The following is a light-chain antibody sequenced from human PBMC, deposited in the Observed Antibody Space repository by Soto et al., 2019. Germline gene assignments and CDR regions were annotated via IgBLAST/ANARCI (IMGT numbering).Light chain of an antibody. Sequence: EIVLTQSPGTLSLSPGERATLSCRASQSVSSSYLAWYQQKPGQAPRLLIYGASSRATGIPDRFSGSGSGTDFTLTISSLEHEDFAVSYCQQYGSSPPWTFGQGTKVEI. J-gene: IGKJ1*01. CDR1: QSVSSSY. CDR3: QQYGSSPPWT. V-gene: IGKV3-20*01. CDR2: GAS.